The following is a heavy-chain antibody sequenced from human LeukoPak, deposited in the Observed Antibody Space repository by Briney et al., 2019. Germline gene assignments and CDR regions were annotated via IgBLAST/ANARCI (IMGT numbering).Heavy chain of an antibody. V-gene: IGHV3-74*01. J-gene: IGHJ4*02. CDR3: TRDLTGTTWSENDY. CDR1: GFTFSDYW. Sequence: PGGSLRLSCAASGFTFSDYWMHWVRQAPGKGLVWVSRINTDGSSTNYADSVKGRFTISRDNAKNTLYLQMNSLRADDTAMYYCTRDLTGTTWSENDYWGQGTLVTISS. D-gene: IGHD6-13*01. CDR2: INTDGSST.